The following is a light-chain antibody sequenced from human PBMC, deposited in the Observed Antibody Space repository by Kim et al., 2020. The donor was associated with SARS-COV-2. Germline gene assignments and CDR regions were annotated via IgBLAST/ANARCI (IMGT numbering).Light chain of an antibody. CDR2: DVS. CDR3: SSYTSSSTLV. V-gene: IGLV2-14*03. J-gene: IGLJ2*01. CDR1: SSDVGGYNY. Sequence: QYALTQPASVSGSPGQSITISCTGTSSDVGGYNYVSWYQQHPGKAPKLMIYDVSNRPSGVSNRFCGSKSGNTASLTISGLQAEDEADYYCSSYTSSSTLVFGGGTQLTVL.